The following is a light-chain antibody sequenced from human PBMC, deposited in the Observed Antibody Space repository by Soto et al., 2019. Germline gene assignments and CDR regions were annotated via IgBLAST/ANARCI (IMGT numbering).Light chain of an antibody. CDR1: QSINTY. CDR3: QQSDSTPAT. V-gene: IGKV1-39*01. Sequence: DIQMTQSPSSLAASVGDRVTITCRASQSINTYVNWYQQKPGKAPKLLIYAATSLQSWVPSRFSGSGSGTDFTLTISRLQPEDFATYYCQQSDSTPATFGQGTKVEIK. CDR2: AAT. J-gene: IGKJ2*01.